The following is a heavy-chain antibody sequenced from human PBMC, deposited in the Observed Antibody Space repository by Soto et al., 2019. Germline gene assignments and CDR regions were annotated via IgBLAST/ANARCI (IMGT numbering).Heavy chain of an antibody. CDR3: ATGGRGYSHAPRFYFEY. CDR1: GAIFSSNA. CDR2: ILPIFGRT. J-gene: IGHJ4*02. Sequence: QVQLVQSGAEVKKPGSSVKVTCKASGAIFSSNAISWVRQAPGQGLEWMGGILPIFGRTNYAQKFQGRVTITADESTRTAYMELSSLKSEDMAVYYCATGGRGYSHAPRFYFEYWGQGTLVTVSS. D-gene: IGHD5-18*01. V-gene: IGHV1-69*01.